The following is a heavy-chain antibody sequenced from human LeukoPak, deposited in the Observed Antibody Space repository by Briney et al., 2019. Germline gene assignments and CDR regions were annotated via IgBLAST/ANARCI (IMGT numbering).Heavy chain of an antibody. D-gene: IGHD2/OR15-2a*01. Sequence: SETLSLTCAVSGGSISSGGYSWSWIRQPPGKGLEWIGYIYHSGSTYYNPSLKSRVTISVDTSKNQFSLKLSSVTAADTAVYYCASGFLYAREAKDAFDIWGQGTMVTVSS. CDR1: GGSISSGGYS. CDR3: ASGFLYAREAKDAFDI. CDR2: IYHSGST. V-gene: IGHV4-30-2*01. J-gene: IGHJ3*02.